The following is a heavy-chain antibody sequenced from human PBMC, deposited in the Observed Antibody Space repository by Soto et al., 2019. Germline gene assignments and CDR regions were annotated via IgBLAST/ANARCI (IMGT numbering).Heavy chain of an antibody. CDR3: ARGDYHDTSGPFSDAFDV. CDR1: GFTFSSYW. D-gene: IGHD3-22*01. Sequence: GGSLRLSCSASGFTFSSYWMHWVRQAPGKGLVWVSRINSDGSSTDYADSVKGRFTISRDNAKNTLYLQMKSLRAEDTAVYYCARGDYHDTSGPFSDAFDVWGQGTMVTVSS. CDR2: INSDGSST. J-gene: IGHJ3*01. V-gene: IGHV3-74*01.